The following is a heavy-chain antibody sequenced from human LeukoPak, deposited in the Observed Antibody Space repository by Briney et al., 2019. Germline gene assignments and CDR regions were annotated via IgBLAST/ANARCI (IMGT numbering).Heavy chain of an antibody. V-gene: IGHV3-7*01. CDR1: GFTFKDYW. D-gene: IGHD1-26*01. Sequence: PGGSLRLSCEASGFTFKDYWMTWVRQAPGKGPEWVANINQDGSEIYYVDSVKGRFTISRDNAKSSLYLQMSSLRAEDTAVYYCTYRAGRPENRPCCFDFWGQGSLVTVSS. J-gene: IGHJ4*02. CDR3: TYRAGRPENRPCCFDF. CDR2: INQDGSEI.